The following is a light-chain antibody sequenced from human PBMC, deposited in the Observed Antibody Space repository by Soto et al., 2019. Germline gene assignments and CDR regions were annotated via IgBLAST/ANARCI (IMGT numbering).Light chain of an antibody. CDR2: GAS. Sequence: IVMTKSPATLSVSPGERATLSCRASQSVSSDLAWYQQKPGQAPRLLIYGASTRATGIPARFSGSGSGTEFTLTISSLQSEDFAVYYCQQYSNWPRTFGQGTKVDIK. J-gene: IGKJ1*01. V-gene: IGKV3-15*01. CDR3: QQYSNWPRT. CDR1: QSVSSD.